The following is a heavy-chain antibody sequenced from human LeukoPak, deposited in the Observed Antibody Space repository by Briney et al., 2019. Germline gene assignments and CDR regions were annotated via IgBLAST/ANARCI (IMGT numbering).Heavy chain of an antibody. CDR2: ISWNSGSI. J-gene: IGHJ2*01. CDR3: AKGRGTVAGPGWYFDL. D-gene: IGHD6-19*01. V-gene: IGHV3-9*02. Sequence: GGSLRLSCAASGFTSDDYTMHWVRQAPGKGLEWVSGISWNSGSIGYADSVKGRFTISRDNAKNSLYLQMNSLRAEDTALYYCAKGRGTVAGPGWYFDLWGRGTLVTVSS. CDR1: GFTSDDYT.